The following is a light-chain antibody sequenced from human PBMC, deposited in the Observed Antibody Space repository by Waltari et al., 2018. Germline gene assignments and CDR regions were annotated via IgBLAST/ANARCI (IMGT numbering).Light chain of an antibody. CDR1: QSISSW. Sequence: DIQMTQSTSTLSASVGDRVTIPCRASQSISSWLAWYQQKPGKAPKLLIYKASSLESGVPSRFIGSGSGTEFTLTISSLQPDDFATYYCQQYNSYRYTFGQGTKLGIK. CDR2: KAS. CDR3: QQYNSYRYT. J-gene: IGKJ2*01. V-gene: IGKV1-5*03.